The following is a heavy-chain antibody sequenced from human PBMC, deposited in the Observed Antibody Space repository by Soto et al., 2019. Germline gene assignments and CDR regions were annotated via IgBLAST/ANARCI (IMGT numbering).Heavy chain of an antibody. V-gene: IGHV3-48*02. D-gene: IGHD3-10*01. CDR3: ARVRAVAPVLGY. CDR1: GFTFRNYN. Sequence: EVQLVESGGGLVQPGGSLRLSCAASGFTFRNYNMNWVRQVPGKGLEWVSYISSTTNNIFYADSVKGRFTISRDNAESALYLQMNNLTDADMAVYYCARVRAVAPVLGYWGQGILVTVSS. CDR2: ISSTTNNI. J-gene: IGHJ4*02.